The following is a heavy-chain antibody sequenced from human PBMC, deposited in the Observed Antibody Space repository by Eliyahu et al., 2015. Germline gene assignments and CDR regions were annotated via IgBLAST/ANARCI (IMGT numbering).Heavy chain of an antibody. Sequence: EVQLVESGGGLVQPGGSLXXSCAXSGFXFSSXAMSWVRQAPGKGLEWVSAISGSGGSTYYADSVKGRFTISRDNSKNTLYLQMNSLRAEDTAVYYCAKDQAYTLKGLYFDYWGQGTLVTVSS. D-gene: IGHD3-16*01. V-gene: IGHV3-23*04. CDR3: AKDQAYTLKGLYFDY. CDR1: GFXFSSXA. J-gene: IGHJ4*02. CDR2: ISGSGGST.